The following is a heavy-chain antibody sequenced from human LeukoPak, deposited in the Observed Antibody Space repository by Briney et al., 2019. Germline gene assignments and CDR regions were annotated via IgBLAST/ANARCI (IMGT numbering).Heavy chain of an antibody. CDR2: IKQDGSEK. V-gene: IGHV3-7*01. CDR3: ARDLHYYDSSGYPVDY. D-gene: IGHD3-22*01. CDR1: GFTFSNYW. J-gene: IGHJ4*02. Sequence: PGGSLRLSCAASGFTFSNYWMSWVRQAPGKGLEWVANIKQDGSEKYYVDSVKGRFTISRDNAKNSLYLQMNSLRAEDTAVYYCARDLHYYDSSGYPVDYWGQGTLVTVSS.